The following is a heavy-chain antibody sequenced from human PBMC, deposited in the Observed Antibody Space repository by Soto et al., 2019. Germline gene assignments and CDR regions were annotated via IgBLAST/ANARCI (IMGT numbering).Heavy chain of an antibody. Sequence: EVQLVESGGGLVQPGGSLRLSCAASGLTVGSNYMSWVRQAPGKGLEWVSVLYSGGSTYYADSVKGRFTISRHNSKNTLYLQMNSLRAEDTAVYYCAREGHDYGDYAYTFDVWGQGTLVTVSS. J-gene: IGHJ3*01. CDR1: GLTVGSNY. D-gene: IGHD4-17*01. CDR3: AREGHDYGDYAYTFDV. CDR2: LYSGGST. V-gene: IGHV3-53*04.